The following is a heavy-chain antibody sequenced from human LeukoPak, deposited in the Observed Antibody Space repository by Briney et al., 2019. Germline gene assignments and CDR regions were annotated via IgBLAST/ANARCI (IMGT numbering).Heavy chain of an antibody. CDR2: IIPIFGTA. Sequence: ASVKVSCKASGGTFSSYAISWVRQAPGQGLEWMGGIIPIFGTANYAQKFQGRVTITTDESTSPAYMELSSLRSEDTAVYYCARGGGIPDPDYYYYYYMDVWGKGTKVTVSS. CDR3: ARGGGIPDPDYYYYYYMDV. CDR1: GGTFSSYA. V-gene: IGHV1-69*05. D-gene: IGHD2-2*02. J-gene: IGHJ6*03.